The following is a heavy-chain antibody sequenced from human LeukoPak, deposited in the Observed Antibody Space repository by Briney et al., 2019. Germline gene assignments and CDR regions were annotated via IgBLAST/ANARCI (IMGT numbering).Heavy chain of an antibody. J-gene: IGHJ5*02. D-gene: IGHD2-2*01. CDR3: ARHAPPTLGCSSTSCYWWFDP. CDR2: INRSGST. V-gene: IGHV4-34*01. CDR1: GGSFSGYY. Sequence: PSETLSLTCAVYGGSFSGYYWSWIRQPPGKGLEWIGEINRSGSTNYNPSLKSRVTISVDTSKNQFSLKLSSVTAADTAVYYCARHAPPTLGCSSTSCYWWFDPWGQGTLVTVSS.